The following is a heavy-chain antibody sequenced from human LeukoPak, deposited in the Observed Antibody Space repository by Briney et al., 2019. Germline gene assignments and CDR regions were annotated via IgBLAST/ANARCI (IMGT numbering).Heavy chain of an antibody. V-gene: IGHV3-30*02. CDR3: AKSYGQWLLFSFDY. CDR1: GFTFSSYG. D-gene: IGHD3-3*01. Sequence: PGGSLRLSCAASGFTFSSYGMHWVRQAPGKGLEWVAFIRYDGSNKYYADSVKGRFTISRDNSKNTLYLQMNSLRAEDTAVYYCAKSYGQWLLFSFDYWGQGTLVTVSS. J-gene: IGHJ4*02. CDR2: IRYDGSNK.